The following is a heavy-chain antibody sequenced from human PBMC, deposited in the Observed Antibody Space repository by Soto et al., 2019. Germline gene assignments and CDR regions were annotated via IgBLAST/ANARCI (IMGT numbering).Heavy chain of an antibody. Sequence: SETLSLTCTVSGGSISSSTYYWGWIRQPPGKGLEWIGNIYQSGSTYYNPSLKSRVTISVDTSKNHFSLKLSSVTAADTAVYYCARDGYTLTPNYYYGMDVWGQGTTVTVSS. CDR3: ARDGYTLTPNYYYGMDV. CDR1: GGSISSSTYY. V-gene: IGHV4-39*07. CDR2: IYQSGST. J-gene: IGHJ6*02. D-gene: IGHD4-4*01.